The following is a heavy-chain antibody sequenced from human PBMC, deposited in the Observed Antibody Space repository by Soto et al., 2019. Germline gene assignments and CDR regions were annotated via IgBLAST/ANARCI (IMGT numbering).Heavy chain of an antibody. V-gene: IGHV3-33*01. CDR3: ARGSTIFGVVITYYFDY. Sequence: QVQLVESGGGVVQPGRSLRLSCAASGFTFSSYGMHWVRQAPGKGLEWVAVIWYDGSNKYYADSVKGRFTISRDDSKNTLYLQMNSLRAEDTAVYYCARGSTIFGVVITYYFDYWGQGPLVTVSS. CDR2: IWYDGSNK. CDR1: GFTFSSYG. J-gene: IGHJ4*02. D-gene: IGHD3-3*01.